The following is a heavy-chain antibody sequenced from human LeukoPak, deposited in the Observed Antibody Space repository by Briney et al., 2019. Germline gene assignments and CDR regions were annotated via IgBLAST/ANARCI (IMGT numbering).Heavy chain of an antibody. Sequence: SETLSLTCAVYGGSFSGYYWSWIRQPPGKGLEWIGEINHSGSTNYNPSLKSRVTISVDTSKNQFSLKLSSVTAADTAVYYCARVSGVTTEWYYYYYYMDVWGKGTTVTVSS. D-gene: IGHD4-17*01. V-gene: IGHV4-34*01. CDR2: INHSGST. CDR1: GGSFSGYY. J-gene: IGHJ6*03. CDR3: ARVSGVTTEWYYYYYYMDV.